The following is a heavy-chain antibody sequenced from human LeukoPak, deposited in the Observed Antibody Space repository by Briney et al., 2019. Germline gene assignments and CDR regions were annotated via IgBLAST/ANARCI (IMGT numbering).Heavy chain of an antibody. CDR2: INPNSGGT. CDR3: ARVPSHYYDSSGYYRYYFDY. J-gene: IGHJ4*02. V-gene: IGHV1-2*02. CDR1: GYTFTGYY. Sequence: ASVKVSCKASGYTFTGYYMHWVRQAPGQGLEWMGWINPNSGGTNYAQKFQGRVTMTRDTSISTAYMELSRLRSDDTAVYYCARVPSHYYDSSGYYRYYFDYWGQGTLVTVSS. D-gene: IGHD3-22*01.